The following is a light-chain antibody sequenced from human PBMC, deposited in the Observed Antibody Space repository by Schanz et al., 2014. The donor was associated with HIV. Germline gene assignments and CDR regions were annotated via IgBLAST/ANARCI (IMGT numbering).Light chain of an antibody. CDR2: DAS. CDR3: QQYGSSKYT. Sequence: EIVLTQSPATLSLSPGERATLSCRASQSVSNHLAWYQQKPAQAPRLLIYDASNRATGIPARFSGSGSGTDFTLTINRLEPEDFAVYYCQQYGSSKYTFGQGTKLEIK. J-gene: IGKJ2*01. V-gene: IGKV3-11*01. CDR1: QSVSNH.